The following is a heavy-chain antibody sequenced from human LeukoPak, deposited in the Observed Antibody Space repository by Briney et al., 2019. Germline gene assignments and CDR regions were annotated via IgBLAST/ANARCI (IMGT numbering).Heavy chain of an antibody. CDR3: GRSNQADDY. V-gene: IGHV3-74*01. D-gene: IGHD1-14*01. J-gene: IGHJ4*02. Sequence: GGSLRLSCAASGFTFSSYWMHWVRQVPGKGLVWVSRINADGSSTTYADSVKGRFTISRDNAKNTLYLQMDSLRADDTGVYYCGRSNQADDYWGQGTLVTVSS. CDR1: GFTFSSYW. CDR2: INADGSST.